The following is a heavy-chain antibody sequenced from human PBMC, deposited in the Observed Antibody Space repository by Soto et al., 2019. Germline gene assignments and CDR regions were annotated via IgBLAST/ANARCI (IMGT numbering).Heavy chain of an antibody. CDR2: INAANGDT. V-gene: IGHV1-3*01. J-gene: IGHJ5*01. D-gene: IGHD6-25*01. CDR3: AKSCASGPGNWFDS. Sequence: QVQLVQSGAEVKQPGASVKISCKASGYMFTNHAVHWVRQAPGQSLEWLGWINAANGDTRSSAKFQGRVTITRDTFATNVYMDLRSLNSEDTAVYYCAKSCASGPGNWFDSWGQGTLVTVSS. CDR1: GYMFTNHA.